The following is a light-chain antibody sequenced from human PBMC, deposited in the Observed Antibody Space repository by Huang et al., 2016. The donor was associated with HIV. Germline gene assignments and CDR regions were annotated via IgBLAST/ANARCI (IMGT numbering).Light chain of an antibody. CDR1: QDIRND. V-gene: IGKV1-6*01. J-gene: IGKJ2*01. CDR2: TAS. Sequence: AIQMTQSPSSLSASRGDRVIITCRASQDIRNDLGWYQQKPGKAPRLLIYTASSLQSGVPSRFSGSGSGTDYTLTISSLQPEDFVTYYCLQNYNYPYTFGQGTKLEIK. CDR3: LQNYNYPYT.